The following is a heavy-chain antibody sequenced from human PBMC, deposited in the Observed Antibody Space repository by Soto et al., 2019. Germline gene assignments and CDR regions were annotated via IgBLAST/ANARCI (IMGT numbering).Heavy chain of an antibody. V-gene: IGHV5-10-1*01. D-gene: IGHD5-12*01. CDR1: GYSFTTYW. CDR2: IDPSDSYV. CDR3: ARVRVDKAEGWFDP. Sequence: GESLEISCQGSGYSFTTYWITWVRQMPGQGLEWMGRIDPSDSYVTYNPSFQGHVTISADKSISTAYLQWSSLKTSDSAMYYCARVRVDKAEGWFDPWGQGTLVTVSS. J-gene: IGHJ5*02.